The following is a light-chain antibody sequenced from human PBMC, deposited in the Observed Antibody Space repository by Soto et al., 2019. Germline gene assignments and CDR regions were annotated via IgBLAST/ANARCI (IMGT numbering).Light chain of an antibody. CDR1: SSDIGDYKY. Sequence: QSALTQPASVSGSPGQSITISCTGTSSDIGDYKYVSWYQQHPGNPPKLIIYDVSDRPSGVSNRFSGSKSGNTASLTISGLQAEDEDNYYCSSYTITSAYWVFGGGTQLTVL. V-gene: IGLV2-14*03. CDR3: SSYTITSAYWV. J-gene: IGLJ3*02. CDR2: DVS.